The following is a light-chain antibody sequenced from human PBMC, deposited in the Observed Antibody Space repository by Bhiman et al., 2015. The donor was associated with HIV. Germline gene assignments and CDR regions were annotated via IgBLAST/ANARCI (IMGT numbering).Light chain of an antibody. Sequence: QFVLTQPPSVSAAPGQKVTVSCSGTTSDIGENYVSWYQKFPEAAPKLLIYDNDKRPSGIPDRFSGSKSGTSATLAITGLQTGDEADYYCETWDSSLSAEVFGGGTKLTVL. CDR3: ETWDSSLSAEV. V-gene: IGLV1-51*01. J-gene: IGLJ3*02. CDR1: TSDIGENY. CDR2: DND.